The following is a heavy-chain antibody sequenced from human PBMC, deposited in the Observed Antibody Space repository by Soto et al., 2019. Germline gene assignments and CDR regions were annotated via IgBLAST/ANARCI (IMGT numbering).Heavy chain of an antibody. J-gene: IGHJ3*02. CDR1: GFTFSSYA. Sequence: PWGSLRLSFAASGFTFSSYAISWVGPAPLKGLEWVSAISGSFGGTYYADCVKGRFTISRDNSKNTLYLQMNSLRAEDTAVYYCAKYRLMGHAVFDIWGQGTMVTVSS. D-gene: IGHD2-8*01. V-gene: IGHV3-23*01. CDR2: ISGSFGGT. CDR3: AKYRLMGHAVFDI.